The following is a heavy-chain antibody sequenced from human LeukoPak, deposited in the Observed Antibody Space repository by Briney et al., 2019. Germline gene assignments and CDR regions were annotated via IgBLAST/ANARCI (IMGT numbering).Heavy chain of an antibody. D-gene: IGHD6-19*01. Sequence: GESLKISCKASGYRFTTYWIGWGRQMPGKGLEWMGIIYPGDSDTRYSPSFQGQVTISANKSISTAYLQWSSLKASDTAMYYCARRGSGYSSGWYIDSWGRGTLVTVSS. J-gene: IGHJ4*02. CDR2: IYPGDSDT. CDR1: GYRFTTYW. CDR3: ARRGSGYSSGWYIDS. V-gene: IGHV5-51*01.